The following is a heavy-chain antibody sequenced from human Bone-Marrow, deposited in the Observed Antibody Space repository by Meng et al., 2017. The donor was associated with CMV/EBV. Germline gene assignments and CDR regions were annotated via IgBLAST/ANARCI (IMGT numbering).Heavy chain of an antibody. V-gene: IGHV3-21*01. Sequence: GESLKISCAASGFTFSSYSMNWVRQAPGKGLEWVSSISSSSSYIYYADSVKGRFTISRDNAKNSLYLQMNGLRAEDTAVYYCARDPPSQPARYCSSTSCDRDLLYYYGMDVWAQGTTVTVSS. CDR1: GFTFSSYS. J-gene: IGHJ6*02. D-gene: IGHD2-2*01. CDR2: ISSSSSYI. CDR3: ARDPPSQPARYCSSTSCDRDLLYYYGMDV.